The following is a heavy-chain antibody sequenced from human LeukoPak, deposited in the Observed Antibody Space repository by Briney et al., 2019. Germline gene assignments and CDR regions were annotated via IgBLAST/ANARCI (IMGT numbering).Heavy chain of an antibody. Sequence: ASVKVSCKTSGYTFTRYYMQWVRQAPGQGPEWMGMINPSGGSTSYAQKFQGRVTMTRDMSTSTVYMELSSLRSEDTAVYYCARGPVLWFGELLSNPPQYYYMDVWGKGTTVTVSS. V-gene: IGHV1-46*01. CDR3: ARGPVLWFGELLSNPPQYYYMDV. CDR1: GYTFTRYY. CDR2: INPSGGST. D-gene: IGHD3-10*01. J-gene: IGHJ6*03.